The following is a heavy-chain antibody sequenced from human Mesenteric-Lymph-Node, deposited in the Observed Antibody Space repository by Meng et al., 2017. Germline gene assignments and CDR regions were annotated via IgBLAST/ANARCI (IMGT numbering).Heavy chain of an antibody. Sequence: GSLRLSCAASGFTFSSYWMHWVRQAPGKGLVWVSRISGDGSSTNYADFVKGRFTIARDNAKNTLYLQMNSLRVEDTAVYYCARVIGNPPHYWGQGTLVTVSS. V-gene: IGHV3-74*01. J-gene: IGHJ4*02. CDR2: ISGDGSST. CDR1: GFTFSSYW. CDR3: ARVIGNPPHY. D-gene: IGHD2/OR15-2a*01.